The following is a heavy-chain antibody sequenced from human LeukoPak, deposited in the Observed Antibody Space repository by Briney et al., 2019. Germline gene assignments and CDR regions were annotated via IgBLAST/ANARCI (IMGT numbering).Heavy chain of an antibody. CDR1: GYTFTGYY. D-gene: IGHD2-15*01. CDR3: ARGRGYCSGGSCYFDY. J-gene: IGHJ4*02. V-gene: IGHV1-2*02. CDR2: INPNNGGT. Sequence: ASVKVSCKASGYTFTGYYIHWVRQAPGQGLEWMGWINPNNGGTNYAQNFQGRVTMTRDTSISTAYMELSSLRSDDTAVHYCARGRGYCSGGSCYFDYWGQGTLVTVSS.